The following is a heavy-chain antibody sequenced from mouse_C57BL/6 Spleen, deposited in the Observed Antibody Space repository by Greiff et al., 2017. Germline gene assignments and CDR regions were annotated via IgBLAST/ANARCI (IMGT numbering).Heavy chain of an antibody. V-gene: IGHV1-42*01. CDR3: ARGYYGSSYPFDY. Sequence: VQLQQSGPELVKPGASVKISCKASGYSFTGYYMNWVKQSPEKSLEWIGEINPSTGGTTYNQKFKAKATLTVDKSSSTAYMQLKSLTSEDSAVYYCARGYYGSSYPFDYWGQGTTRTVSS. J-gene: IGHJ2*01. D-gene: IGHD1-1*01. CDR2: INPSTGGT. CDR1: GYSFTGYY.